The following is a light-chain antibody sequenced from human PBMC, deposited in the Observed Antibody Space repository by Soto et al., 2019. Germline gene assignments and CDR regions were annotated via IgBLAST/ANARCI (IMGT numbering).Light chain of an antibody. V-gene: IGLV2-14*03. CDR3: CLLLTGHTYV. CDR2: HVT. CDR1: RSDIGHYDY. Sequence: TEPASVSGFPGLTVTISCTRTRSDIGHYDYVSLYQQHPGKAPKLMIYHVTYRPSGVSNRYSGSKSCNSASLTISGLQADDEADYYCCLLLTGHTYVLGIGSKLTAL. J-gene: IGLJ1*01.